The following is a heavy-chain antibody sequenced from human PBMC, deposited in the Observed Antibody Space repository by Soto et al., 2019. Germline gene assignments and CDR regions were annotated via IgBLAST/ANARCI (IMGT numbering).Heavy chain of an antibody. V-gene: IGHV3-48*03. CDR3: AREPQDCGGDCYDDAFDI. J-gene: IGHJ3*02. CDR1: GFTFSSYE. CDR2: ISSSGSTI. Sequence: EVQLVESGGGLVQPGGSLRLSCAASGFTFSSYEMNWVRQAPGKGLEWVSYISSSGSTIYYADSVKGRFTISRDNAKNSLYLQMNSLRAEDTAVYYCAREPQDCGGDCYDDAFDIWGQGTMVTVSS. D-gene: IGHD2-21*02.